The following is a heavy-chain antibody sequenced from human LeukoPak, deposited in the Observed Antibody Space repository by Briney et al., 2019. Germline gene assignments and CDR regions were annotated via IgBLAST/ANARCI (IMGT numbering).Heavy chain of an antibody. CDR1: EFTFSGYV. CDR2: ICGNGHNT. D-gene: IGHD3-10*01. J-gene: IGHJ5*02. Sequence: GGSLRLSCAASEFTFSGYVMGWVRQAPGKGLEWVSTICGNGHNTYYADSVKGRFTISRDNSKNTLYLQMNSLRAEDTAVYYCAKIGFNNWFDPWGQGTLVTVSS. V-gene: IGHV3-23*01. CDR3: AKIGFNNWFDP.